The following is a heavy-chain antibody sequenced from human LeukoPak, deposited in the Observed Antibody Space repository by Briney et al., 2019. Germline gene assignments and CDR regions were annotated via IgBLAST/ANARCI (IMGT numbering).Heavy chain of an antibody. J-gene: IGHJ4*02. Sequence: GASVKVSCKASGYTFTSYAMHWVRQAPGQRLEWMGWINAGNGNTKYSQKSQGRVTITRDTSASTAYMELSSLRSEDTAVNYCARGQSSSSWYYWGQGTLVTVSS. CDR2: INAGNGNT. CDR3: ARGQSSSSWYY. D-gene: IGHD6-13*01. CDR1: GYTFTSYA. V-gene: IGHV1-3*01.